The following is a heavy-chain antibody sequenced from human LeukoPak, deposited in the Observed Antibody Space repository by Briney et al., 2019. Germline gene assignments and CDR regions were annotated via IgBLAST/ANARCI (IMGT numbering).Heavy chain of an antibody. V-gene: IGHV3-23*01. D-gene: IGHD6-13*01. CDR2: ISGSGGST. J-gene: IGHJ5*01. CDR3: ARGTAAAANRNWFDS. CDR1: GFTFSSYA. Sequence: AGGSLRLSCADSGFTFSSYAMTWVRQAPGKGLEWVSAISGSGGSTYYADSVKGRFTISRDNSKNTLYLQMNSLRAEDTAVYFCARGTAAAANRNWFDSWGQGTLVTVSS.